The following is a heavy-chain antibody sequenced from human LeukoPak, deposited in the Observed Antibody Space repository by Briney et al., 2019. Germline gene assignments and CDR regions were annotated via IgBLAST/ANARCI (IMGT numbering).Heavy chain of an antibody. V-gene: IGHV3-11*04. J-gene: IGHJ4*02. CDR3: ARLGQQRLAAGDY. CDR1: GFTFSAYY. Sequence: TPGGSLRLSCAASGFTFSAYYLSWIRQAPGKGLEWVSYISSSGSTIYYADSVEGRFTISRDNAKNSVYLQMNSLRAEDTAIYFCARLGQQRLAAGDYWGQGTLVTVSS. D-gene: IGHD6-25*01. CDR2: ISSSGSTI.